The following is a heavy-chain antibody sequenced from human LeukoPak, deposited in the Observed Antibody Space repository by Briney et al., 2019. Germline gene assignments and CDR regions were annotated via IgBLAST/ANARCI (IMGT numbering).Heavy chain of an antibody. CDR3: ARRTYYDYGVPDGFDI. CDR2: FYQSGDT. D-gene: IGHD1-26*01. Sequence: PSETLSLTCTVSGGSISSSTSSWGWIRQPPGDGLEWIGNFYQSGDTYYNPSLKSRVSISVDTSKNQLSLRLNSVTAADTAVYYCARRTYYDYGVPDGFDIWGQGTMVTVSS. V-gene: IGHV4-39*07. CDR1: GGSISSSTSS. J-gene: IGHJ3*02.